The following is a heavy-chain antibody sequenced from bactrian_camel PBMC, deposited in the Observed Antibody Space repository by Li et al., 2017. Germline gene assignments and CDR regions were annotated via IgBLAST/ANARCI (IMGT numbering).Heavy chain of an antibody. CDR3: TIGRAIVDRSRAE. Sequence: VQLVESGGGLVQPGGSLRLSCATSGFTFRGNSMSWIRQPPGKGLEWVSSIGSTHITYYADSVKGRFTISRDDAKSILYLQMDSLKTDDTAVYFCTIGRAIVDRSRAERGQGTQVTVS. V-gene: IGHV3S1*01. CDR2: IGSTHIT. CDR1: GFTFRGNS. J-gene: IGHJ4*01. D-gene: IGHD3*01.